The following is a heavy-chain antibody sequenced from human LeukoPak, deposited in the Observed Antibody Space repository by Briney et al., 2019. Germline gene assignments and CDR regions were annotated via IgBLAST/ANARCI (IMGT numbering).Heavy chain of an antibody. D-gene: IGHD6-6*01. Sequence: GGSLRLSCAASGFTFSSYWMSWVRQAPGKGLEWVANIKQDGSEKYYVDSVKGRFTISRDNAKNSLYLQMNSLRAEDTAVYYCARADSSVAARLSRSSIFNYYYYMDVWGKGTTVTVSS. V-gene: IGHV3-7*01. CDR1: GFTFSSYW. CDR2: IKQDGSEK. J-gene: IGHJ6*03. CDR3: ARADSSVAARLSRSSIFNYYYYMDV.